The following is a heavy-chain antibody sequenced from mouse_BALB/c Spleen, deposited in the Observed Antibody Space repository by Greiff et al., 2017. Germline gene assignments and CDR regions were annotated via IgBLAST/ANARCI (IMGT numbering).Heavy chain of an antibody. Sequence: QVQLQQSGPQLVRPGASVKISCKASGYSFTSYWMHWVKQRPGQGLEWIGMIDPSDSETRLNQKFKDKATLTVDKSSSTAYMQLSSPTSEDSAVYYCARCYGSRGYYAMDYWGQGTSVTVSS. V-gene: IGHV1S127*01. CDR2: IDPSDSET. CDR3: ARCYGSRGYYAMDY. D-gene: IGHD1-1*01. CDR1: GYSFTSYW. J-gene: IGHJ4*01.